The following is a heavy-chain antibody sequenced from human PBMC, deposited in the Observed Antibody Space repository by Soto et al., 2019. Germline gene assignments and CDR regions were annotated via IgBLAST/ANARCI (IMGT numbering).Heavy chain of an antibody. CDR2: ISYDGSNK. J-gene: IGHJ5*02. CDR3: AREVWVRGETPAKNWFDP. D-gene: IGHD3-10*01. CDR1: GFTFSSYA. V-gene: IGHV3-30-3*01. Sequence: GGSLRLSCAASGFTFSSYAMHWVRQAPGKGLEWVAVISYDGSNKYYADSVKGRFTISRDNSKNTLYLQMNSLRAEDTAVYYCAREVWVRGETPAKNWFDPWGQGTLVTVSS.